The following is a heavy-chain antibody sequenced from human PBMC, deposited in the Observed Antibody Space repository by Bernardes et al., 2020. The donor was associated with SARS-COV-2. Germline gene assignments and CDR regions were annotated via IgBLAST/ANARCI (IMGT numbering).Heavy chain of an antibody. CDR2: IYPGDSDT. Sequence: GASLKISCKGSGYRFTSYWIGWVRQMPGKGLEWMGIIYPGDSDTRYSPSFQGQVTISADKSISTAYLQWSSLKASDTAMYYCARYLAEADFYYGMGVWGQGTTVTVSS. D-gene: IGHD6-13*01. J-gene: IGHJ6*02. CDR1: GYRFTSYW. V-gene: IGHV5-51*01. CDR3: ARYLAEADFYYGMGV.